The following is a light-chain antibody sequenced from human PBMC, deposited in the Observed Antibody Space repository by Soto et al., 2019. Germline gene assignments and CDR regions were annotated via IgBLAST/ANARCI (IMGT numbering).Light chain of an antibody. V-gene: IGLV2-14*01. CDR3: SSYTKRNTRVV. J-gene: IGLJ2*01. CDR1: SSDVGGYNY. Sequence: QSALTQPASVSGSPGQSITISCSGTSSDVGGYNYVSWYQQHPGQAPRLMIYEVSNRPSGISNRFSGSKSGNTASLTISGLQAEDEADYYCSSYTKRNTRVVFGGGTKLTVL. CDR2: EVS.